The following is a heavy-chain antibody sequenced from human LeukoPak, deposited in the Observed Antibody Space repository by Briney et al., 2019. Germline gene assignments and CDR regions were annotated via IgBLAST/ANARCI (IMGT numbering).Heavy chain of an antibody. CDR1: GGSISSSSYY. J-gene: IGHJ4*02. CDR2: IYYSGST. D-gene: IGHD1-1*01. V-gene: IGHV4-39*07. Sequence: PSETLSLTCTVSGGSISSSSYYWGWIRQPPGKGLEWIGSIYYSGSTYYNPSLKSRVPISVDTSKNQFSLKLSSVTAVDTAVYYCASFSMTYNPFDYWGQRTLVTVSS. CDR3: ASFSMTYNPFDY.